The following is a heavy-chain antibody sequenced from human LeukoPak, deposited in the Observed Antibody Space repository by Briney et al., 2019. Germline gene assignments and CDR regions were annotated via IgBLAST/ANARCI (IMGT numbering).Heavy chain of an antibody. J-gene: IGHJ6*03. V-gene: IGHV3-21*01. D-gene: IGHD2-15*01. Sequence: GGSLRLSCAASGFTFSSYSMNWVRQAPGRGLEWVSSISSSSNYIYYVDSVKGRFTISRDNAKNSLFLQMNSLRAEDTAVYFCARSKPWGYCSGGSCYPTYYFYYYMDVWSKGTTVTVSS. CDR3: ARSKPWGYCSGGSCYPTYYFYYYMDV. CDR1: GFTFSSYS. CDR2: ISSSSNYI.